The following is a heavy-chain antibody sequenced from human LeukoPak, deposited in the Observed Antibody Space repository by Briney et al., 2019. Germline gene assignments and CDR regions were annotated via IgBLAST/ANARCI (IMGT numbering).Heavy chain of an antibody. J-gene: IGHJ4*02. CDR1: GDSVSSPTYY. Sequence: PSETLSLTCTVSGDSVSSPTYYWNWIRQSAGKGLEWIGRIHTTDRPNYNPSLRSRVPISSDTSKNQFSLRLTSLTAADTAMYYCARGLYGSGTDFDNWGQGTLVTVSS. V-gene: IGHV4-61*02. CDR3: ARGLYGSGTDFDN. CDR2: IHTTDRP. D-gene: IGHD3-10*01.